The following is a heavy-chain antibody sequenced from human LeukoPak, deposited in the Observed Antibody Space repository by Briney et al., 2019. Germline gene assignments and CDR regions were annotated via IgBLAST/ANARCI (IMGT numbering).Heavy chain of an antibody. V-gene: IGHV3-23*01. CDR2: ISTSGRT. Sequence: GGSLSLSCADYGLTFCLNDMRWLRQAPGKGLEWVSLISTSGRTHYADSVQGRFTISRDNSTNTLSMHMNSLRAEDTAVYYCARDLDSSGYYHVVDSWGQGALVTVSS. CDR1: GLTFCLND. J-gene: IGHJ4*02. CDR3: ARDLDSSGYYHVVDS. D-gene: IGHD3-22*01.